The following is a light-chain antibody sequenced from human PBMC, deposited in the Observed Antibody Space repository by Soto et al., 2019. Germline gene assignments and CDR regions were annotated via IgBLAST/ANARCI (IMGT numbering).Light chain of an antibody. CDR3: HQYGSAPPYT. V-gene: IGKV3-20*01. J-gene: IGKJ2*01. CDR2: GSS. Sequence: EVVLTQSPGTLSLSPGERATLSCRASQSVTNNYLAWYQQRPGQAPRLLIFGSSDRATGIPDSFSGSGSGTDFTLTISRLEPDDFAVYYCHQYGSAPPYTFGQGTKLESK. CDR1: QSVTNNY.